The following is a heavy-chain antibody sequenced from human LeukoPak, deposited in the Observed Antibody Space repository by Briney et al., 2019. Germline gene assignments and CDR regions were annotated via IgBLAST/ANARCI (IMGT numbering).Heavy chain of an antibody. D-gene: IGHD2-21*02. CDR3: ASSNCNGDCYLDY. V-gene: IGHV3-53*01. Sequence: GGSLRLSCAASGFTVSSTYMSWVRQAPGKGLECVSVIYSGGSAYYTDSVKGRFTISRDNSKNTLYLQMNSLRAEDTAVYYCASSNCNGDCYLDYWGQGTLVTVSS. CDR2: IYSGGSA. CDR1: GFTVSSTY. J-gene: IGHJ4*02.